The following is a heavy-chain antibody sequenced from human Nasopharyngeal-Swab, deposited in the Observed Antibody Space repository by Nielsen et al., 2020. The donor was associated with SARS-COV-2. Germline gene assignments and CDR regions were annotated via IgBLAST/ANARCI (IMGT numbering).Heavy chain of an antibody. V-gene: IGHV4-34*01. Sequence: SETLSLTCAVYGGSFSGYYWSWIRQPPGKGLEWIGEINHSGSTNYNPSLKSRVTISVDTSKNQFSLKLSSVIAADTAVYYCARLAIAARRGSGDYWGQGTLVTVSS. D-gene: IGHD6-6*01. J-gene: IGHJ4*02. CDR1: GGSFSGYY. CDR3: ARLAIAARRGSGDY. CDR2: INHSGST.